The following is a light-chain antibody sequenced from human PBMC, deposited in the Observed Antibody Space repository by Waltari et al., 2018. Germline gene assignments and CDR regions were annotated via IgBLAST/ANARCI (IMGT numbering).Light chain of an antibody. CDR2: KIS. Sequence: DIVMTQTPLSSPVTLGQPASISCRSSQSLVHSDGNTDLSWLQQRPGQPPRVLIYKISNRFSGVPDRFSGSGAGTDFTLEISRVEAEDVGVYYCMQATQFRTFGQGTKLEIK. V-gene: IGKV2-24*01. CDR1: QSLVHSDGNTD. CDR3: MQATQFRT. J-gene: IGKJ2*01.